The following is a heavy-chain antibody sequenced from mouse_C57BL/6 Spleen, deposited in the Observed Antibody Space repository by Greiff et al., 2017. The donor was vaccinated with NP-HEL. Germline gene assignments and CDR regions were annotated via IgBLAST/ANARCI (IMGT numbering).Heavy chain of an antibody. V-gene: IGHV2-6-1*01. CDR2: IWSDGST. Sequence: QVQLKESGPGLVAPSQSLSITCTVSGFSLTSYGVHWVRQPPGKGLEWLVVIWSDGSTTYNSALKSRLSISKDNSKSQVFLKMNSLQTDDTAMYYCARHTMMVDHYYAMDYWGQGTSVTVSS. J-gene: IGHJ4*01. CDR3: ARHTMMVDHYYAMDY. D-gene: IGHD2-3*01. CDR1: GFSLTSYG.